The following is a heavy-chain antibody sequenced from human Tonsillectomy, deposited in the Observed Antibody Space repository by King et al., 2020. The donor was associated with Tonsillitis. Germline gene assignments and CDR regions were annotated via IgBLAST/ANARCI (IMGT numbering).Heavy chain of an antibody. CDR1: GFTFSSYA. CDR2: ISSNGGST. V-gene: IGHV3-64D*06. D-gene: IGHD3-22*01. CDR3: VKDGRYYYASSGSYYDGPYYYYGMDV. Sequence: VQLVESGGGLVQPGGSLRLSCSASGFTFSSYAMHWVRQAPGKGLEYVSAISSNGGSTYYADSVKGRFTISRDNSKNTLYLQMSSLRAEDTAVYYCVKDGRYYYASSGSYYDGPYYYYGMDVWGQGTTVTVSS. J-gene: IGHJ6*02.